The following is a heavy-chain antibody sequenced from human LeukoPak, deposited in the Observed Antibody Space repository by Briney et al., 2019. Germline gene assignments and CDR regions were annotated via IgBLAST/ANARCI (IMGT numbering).Heavy chain of an antibody. CDR2: ISGSGGST. V-gene: IGHV3-23*01. Sequence: GGSLRLSCAASGFTFSSYAMSWVRQAPGKGLEWVSAISGSGGSTYYADSVKGRFTISRDNSKNTLYLQMNSLRAEDTAVYYCASPIHTGRTWDYYYMDVWGKGTTVTVSS. D-gene: IGHD1-14*01. CDR3: ASPIHTGRTWDYYYMDV. J-gene: IGHJ6*03. CDR1: GFTFSSYA.